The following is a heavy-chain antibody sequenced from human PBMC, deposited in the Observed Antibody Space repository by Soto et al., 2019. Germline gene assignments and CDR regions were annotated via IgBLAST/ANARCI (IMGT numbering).Heavy chain of an antibody. CDR2: ISHSGGTT. V-gene: IGHV3-23*01. CDR3: AKSRGQNLHFDY. CDR1: GFTFNNYA. D-gene: IGHD3-10*01. Sequence: EVQLLESGGGSVQPGGSLRLSCAASGFTFNNYAMHWVRRPPGKGLEWVSSISHSGGTTYYADSVKGRFSISRDSLAGTRYLQRNSLRAQDTALYYCAKSRGQNLHFDYWGQGTLVTVS. J-gene: IGHJ4*02.